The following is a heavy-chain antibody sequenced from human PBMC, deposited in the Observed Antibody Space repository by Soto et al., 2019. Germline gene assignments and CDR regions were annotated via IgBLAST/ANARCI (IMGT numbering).Heavy chain of an antibody. J-gene: IGHJ4*02. Sequence: SETLSLTCDFSVVSIKTDNWWTWVRQSPGKGLEWIGEIYHSGSALYNPSLNNRLTISIDKSKKQFSLTLTSVTAADTALYFCARADPVLIEKGFELWGQGIQVNVSS. CDR3: ARADPVLIEKGFEL. CDR2: IYHSGSA. D-gene: IGHD2-21*01. CDR1: VVSIKTDNW. V-gene: IGHV4-4*02.